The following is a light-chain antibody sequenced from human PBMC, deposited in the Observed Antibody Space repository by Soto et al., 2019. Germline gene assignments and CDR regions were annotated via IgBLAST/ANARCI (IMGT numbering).Light chain of an antibody. Sequence: DIVITHPPLSLPATPGDPASISCRSSHSLLHSNGYNYLDWYLQKPGQSPQLLIYLGSNRASGVPDRFSGSGSGTDFTLKISRVEAEDVGVYYCMKALQTPRWKFGQGTQLEIK. J-gene: IGKJ5*01. V-gene: IGKV2-28*01. CDR1: HSLLHSNGYNY. CDR3: MKALQTPRWK. CDR2: LGS.